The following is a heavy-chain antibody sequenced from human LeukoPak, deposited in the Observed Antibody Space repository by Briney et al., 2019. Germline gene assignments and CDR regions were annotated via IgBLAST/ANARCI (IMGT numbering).Heavy chain of an antibody. CDR3: ARGPQVLLWFGGYNFDY. CDR2: INPSGGST. J-gene: IGHJ4*02. D-gene: IGHD3-10*01. V-gene: IGHV1-46*01. Sequence: GGSLRLSCAASGFTFSSYAMHWVRQAPGQGLEWMGIINPSGGSTSYAQKFQGRVTMTTDTSTSTAYMELRSLRSDDTAVYYCARGPQVLLWFGGYNFDYWGQGTLVTVSS. CDR1: GFTFSSYA.